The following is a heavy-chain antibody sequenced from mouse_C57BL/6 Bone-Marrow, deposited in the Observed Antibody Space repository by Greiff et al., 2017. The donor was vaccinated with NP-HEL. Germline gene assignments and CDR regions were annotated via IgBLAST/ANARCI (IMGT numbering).Heavy chain of an antibody. CDR1: GFSLTSYG. J-gene: IGHJ4*01. Sequence: QVQLKESGPGLVAPSQSLSITCTVSGFSLTSYGVHWVRQPPGKGLEWLVVIWSDGSTTYNSALKSRLSISKDNSKSQVFLKMNSLQTDDTAMYYCARHDLYDGYPYYYAMDYWGQGTSVTVSS. D-gene: IGHD2-3*01. V-gene: IGHV2-6-1*01. CDR2: IWSDGST. CDR3: ARHDLYDGYPYYYAMDY.